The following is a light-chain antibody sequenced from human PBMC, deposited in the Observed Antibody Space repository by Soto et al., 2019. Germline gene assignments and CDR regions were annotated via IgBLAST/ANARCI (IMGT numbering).Light chain of an antibody. CDR2: DAS. V-gene: IGKV3-11*01. Sequence: EIVLTQSPATLSLSPGERATLSCRAGQSVSSYLAWYQQKPGQAPRLLIYDASNRATGIPARFSGSGSGTDFTLTIRSLEPEDFAVYYCQQRSNWPPITFGQGTRLEIK. CDR3: QQRSNWPPIT. CDR1: QSVSSY. J-gene: IGKJ5*01.